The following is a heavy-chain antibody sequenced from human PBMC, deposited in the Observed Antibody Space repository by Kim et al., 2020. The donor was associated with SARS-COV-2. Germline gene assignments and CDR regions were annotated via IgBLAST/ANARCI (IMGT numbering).Heavy chain of an antibody. V-gene: IGHV4-59*13. D-gene: IGHD2-15*01. CDR3: ARDRWLGY. J-gene: IGHJ4*02. Sequence: SETLSLTCTVSGGSISSYYWSWIRQPPGKGLEWIGYIYYSGSTNYNPSLKSRVTISVDTSKNQFSLKLSSVTAADTAVYYCARDRWLGYWGQGTLVTVSS. CDR1: GGSISSYY. CDR2: IYYSGST.